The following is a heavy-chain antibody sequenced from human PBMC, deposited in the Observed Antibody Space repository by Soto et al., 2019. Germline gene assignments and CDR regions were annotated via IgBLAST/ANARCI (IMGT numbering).Heavy chain of an antibody. J-gene: IGHJ6*02. V-gene: IGHV3-53*01. CDR1: GFYINNNY. CDR3: ARVVRFLEWFPAVPYYYYYGMDV. D-gene: IGHD3-3*01. CDR2: IYSGGST. Sequence: GGSLRLSCAASGFYINNNYLSWVRQAPGKGLEWVSFIYSGGSTYYADSVTGRFTISRDISKNTLFLQMNSLRAEDTAVYYCARVVRFLEWFPAVPYYYYYGMDVWGQGTTVTVSS.